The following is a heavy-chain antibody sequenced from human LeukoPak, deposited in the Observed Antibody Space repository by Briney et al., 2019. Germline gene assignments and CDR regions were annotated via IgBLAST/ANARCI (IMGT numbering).Heavy chain of an antibody. Sequence: ASVKVSCKVSGYTLTELSMHWVRQAPGKGLEWMGGFDPEDGETIYAQKFQGRVTMTEDTSTDTAYMELSSLRSEDTAVYYCATRTVRHYYYGSGSYQIPFDYWGQGTLVTVSS. J-gene: IGHJ4*02. CDR3: ATRTVRHYYYGSGSYQIPFDY. CDR2: FDPEDGET. V-gene: IGHV1-24*01. D-gene: IGHD3-10*01. CDR1: GYTLTELS.